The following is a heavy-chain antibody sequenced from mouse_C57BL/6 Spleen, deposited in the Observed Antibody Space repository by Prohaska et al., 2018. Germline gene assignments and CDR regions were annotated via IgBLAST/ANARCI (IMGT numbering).Heavy chain of an antibody. V-gene: IGHV5-17*01. Sequence: AASGFTFSDYGMHWVRQAPEKGLEWVAYISSGSSTIYYADTVKGRFTISRDNAKNTLFLQMTSLRSEDTAMYYCVMDGYSAWFAYWGQGTLVTVSA. J-gene: IGHJ3*01. CDR1: GFTFSDYG. CDR2: ISSGSSTI. D-gene: IGHD2-3*01. CDR3: VMDGYSAWFAY.